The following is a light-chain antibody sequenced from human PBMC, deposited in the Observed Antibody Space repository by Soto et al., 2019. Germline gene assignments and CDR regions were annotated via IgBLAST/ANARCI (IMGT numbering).Light chain of an antibody. CDR3: KKYNRVPRT. CDR1: HDISNY. V-gene: IGKV1-27*01. Sequence: DMQMTQSPPSLSASVGDKITITCRASHDISNYLAWYQQKPGEVPKLLIYSASTLESGVSSRFSGGGTGTDFTLTINSLQPEDVGTYCCKKYNRVPRTFGQGTKVDIK. CDR2: SAS. J-gene: IGKJ1*01.